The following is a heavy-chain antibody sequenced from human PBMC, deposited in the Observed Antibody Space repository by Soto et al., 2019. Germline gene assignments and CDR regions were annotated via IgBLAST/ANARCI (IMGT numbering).Heavy chain of an antibody. J-gene: IGHJ6*02. Sequence: EVQLVESGGGLIQPGGSLRLSCAASGFTVSSNYMSWVRQAPGKGLEWVSVIYSGGSTYYADSVKGRFTISRDNSKNTLYLQMNSLRDEDTAVYYWASTYYDFWSGPYGMDVWGQGTTVTVSS. CDR3: ASTYYDFWSGPYGMDV. D-gene: IGHD3-3*01. CDR1: GFTVSSNY. CDR2: IYSGGST. V-gene: IGHV3-53*01.